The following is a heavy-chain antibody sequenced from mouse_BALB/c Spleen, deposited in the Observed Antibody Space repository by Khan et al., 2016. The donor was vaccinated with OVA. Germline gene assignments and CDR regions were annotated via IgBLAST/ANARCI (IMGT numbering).Heavy chain of an antibody. CDR3: PRAKYFARY. J-gene: IGHJ2*01. CDR1: GYSLTRYG. CDR2: IWAGGST. V-gene: IGHV2-9*02. Sequence: QVQLKESGPGLVAPSQSLSITCTVYGYSLTRYGVHWVRQPPGKGLEWLGLIWAGGSTNYNWALMSRLSISIDNSKSLVFLIMNSLQTDDTALYSCPRAKYFARYWGQGTTLTVSS. D-gene: IGHD3-3*01.